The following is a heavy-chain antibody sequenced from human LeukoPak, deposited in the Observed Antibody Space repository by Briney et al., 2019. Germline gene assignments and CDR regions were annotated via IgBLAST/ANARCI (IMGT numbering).Heavy chain of an antibody. CDR2: ISAYNGNT. Sequence: ASVKVSCKASGYTFTSYGISWVRQAPGQGLEWMGWISAYNGNTNYAQKLQGRVTVTTDTSTSTAYMELRSLRSDDTAVYYCARHSGYSSSWYSDYWGQGTLVTVSS. J-gene: IGHJ4*02. CDR3: ARHSGYSSSWYSDY. CDR1: GYTFTSYG. D-gene: IGHD6-13*01. V-gene: IGHV1-18*01.